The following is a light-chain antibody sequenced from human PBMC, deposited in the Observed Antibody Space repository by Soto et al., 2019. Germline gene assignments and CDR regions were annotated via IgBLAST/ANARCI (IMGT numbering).Light chain of an antibody. CDR1: QKLGPS. CDR3: RQRSVWPIT. V-gene: IGKV3-11*01. J-gene: IGKJ5*01. CDR2: DAS. Sequence: EIVLTQYPATLSLSPGERATLSCTAGQKLGPSLVRTQQRPGQSPRLLIYDASHRATGVPARFSGSGSGTDFTLTISGLEPEDFTVYYCRQRSVWPITFGQGTRLEI.